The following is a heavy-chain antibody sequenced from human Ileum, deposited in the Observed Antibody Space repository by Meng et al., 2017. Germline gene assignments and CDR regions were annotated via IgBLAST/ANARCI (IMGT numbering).Heavy chain of an antibody. CDR2: ISSSSSYI. Sequence: DVQLVESGGGLVKPGGSLRLSCAASGFTFSSYSMNWVRQAPGKGLEWVSSISSSSSYIYYADSVKGRFTISRDNAKNSLYLQMNSLRAEDTAVYYCATSLAAGTPTDYWGQGTLVTGSS. CDR1: GFTFSSYS. CDR3: ATSLAAGTPTDY. J-gene: IGHJ4*02. D-gene: IGHD6-13*01. V-gene: IGHV3-21*01.